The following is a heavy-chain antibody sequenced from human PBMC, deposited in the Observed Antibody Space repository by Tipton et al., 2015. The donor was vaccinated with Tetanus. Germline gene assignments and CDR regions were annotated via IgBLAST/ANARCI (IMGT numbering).Heavy chain of an antibody. CDR3: AKLGYYDSSGEPLDY. CDR2: ISYDGSIK. D-gene: IGHD3-22*01. V-gene: IGHV3-30*18. Sequence: RSLRLSCAASGFTFSSYGMHWVRQAPGKGLEWVSLISYDGSIKYYADSLKGRFTISRDNSKNTLYLQMNSLRAEDTAVYYCAKLGYYDSSGEPLDYWGQGTLVTVSS. J-gene: IGHJ4*02. CDR1: GFTFSSYG.